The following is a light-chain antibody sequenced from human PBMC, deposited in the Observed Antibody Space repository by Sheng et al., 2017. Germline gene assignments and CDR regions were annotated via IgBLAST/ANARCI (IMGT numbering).Light chain of an antibody. CDR3: QQRRNWPIT. J-gene: IGKJ5*01. Sequence: EVVMTQSPATLSVSPGERTTLSCRASQSVGSNLAWYQQKNGQAPRLLIYGASTRATGVPARFSGSGSGTEFTLTVSSLQSEDFAVYYCQQRRNWPITFGQGTRLEIK. CDR2: GAS. V-gene: IGKV3-15*01. CDR1: QSVGSN.